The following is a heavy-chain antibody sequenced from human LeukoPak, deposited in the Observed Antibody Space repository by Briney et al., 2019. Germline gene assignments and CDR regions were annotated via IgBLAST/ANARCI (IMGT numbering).Heavy chain of an antibody. CDR1: GYTFTDYW. CDR3: ARLADTTS. D-gene: IGHD1-26*01. Sequence: KIGESLKISCKGSGYTFTDYWIAWVRQMPPQGLEWMGIIYPGDSDTRYSPSFQGQVTISADKSTTTAYLQWSSLKASDTAMYFCARLADTTSWGQGTLVTVSS. V-gene: IGHV5-51*01. J-gene: IGHJ5*02. CDR2: IYPGDSDT.